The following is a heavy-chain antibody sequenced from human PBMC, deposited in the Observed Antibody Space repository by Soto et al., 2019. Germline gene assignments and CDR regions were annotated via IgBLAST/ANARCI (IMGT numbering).Heavy chain of an antibody. D-gene: IGHD6-19*01. V-gene: IGHV5-10-1*01. CDR2: IDPSDSYS. Sequence: GESLKISCKGSGYSFTSYWINWVRQMPGKGLEWMGRIDPSDSYSNYSPSFQGHVTISADKSISTAYLQWSSLKASDTAMYYCARHESYSSGWPPFDYWGQGTLVTVSS. CDR1: GYSFTSYW. CDR3: ARHESYSSGWPPFDY. J-gene: IGHJ4*02.